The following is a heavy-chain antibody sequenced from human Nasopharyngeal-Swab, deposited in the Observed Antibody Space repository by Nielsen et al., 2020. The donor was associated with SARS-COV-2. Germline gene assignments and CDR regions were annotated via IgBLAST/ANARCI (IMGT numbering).Heavy chain of an antibody. CDR1: GFPLSDSA. J-gene: IGHJ4*02. CDR3: TRCGGGCYSGRDY. D-gene: IGHD2-15*01. CDR2: VRSNGNNYAT. V-gene: IGHV3-73*01. Sequence: GESLKISCAASGFPLSDSAIHWVRQASGKGLEWVGRVRSNGNNYATAYSASVKGRFIIFRDDPTNTAYLQMNSLKTKDTAMYYCTRCGGGCYSGRDYWGQGTLVTVSS.